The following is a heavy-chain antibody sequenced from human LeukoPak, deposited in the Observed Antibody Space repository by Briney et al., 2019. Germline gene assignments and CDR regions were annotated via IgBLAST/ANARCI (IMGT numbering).Heavy chain of an antibody. J-gene: IGHJ4*02. V-gene: IGHV3-48*03. Sequence: GGSLRLSCAASGFHFSAYEMTWVRQAPGKGLEWVAYYAGSDTTKYYADSVKGRFTISRDNAKNSRCLQMNRLRAEDTALYYCTTLGYHLDSWGQGTLVTVSS. D-gene: IGHD3-22*01. CDR3: TTLGYHLDS. CDR2: YAGSDTTK. CDR1: GFHFSAYE.